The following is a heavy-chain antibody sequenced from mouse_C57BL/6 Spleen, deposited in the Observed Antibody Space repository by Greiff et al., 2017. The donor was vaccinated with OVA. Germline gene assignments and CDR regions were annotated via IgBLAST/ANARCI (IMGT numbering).Heavy chain of an antibody. Sequence: LEESGPELVKPGASVKISCKASGYAFSSSWMNWVKQRPGKGLEWIGRIYPGDGDTNYNGKFKGKATLTADKSSSTAYMQLSSLTSEDSAVYCCARDSSGYNAYWGQGTLVTVSA. V-gene: IGHV1-82*01. D-gene: IGHD3-2*02. CDR3: ARDSSGYNAY. CDR2: IYPGDGDT. CDR1: GYAFSSSW. J-gene: IGHJ3*01.